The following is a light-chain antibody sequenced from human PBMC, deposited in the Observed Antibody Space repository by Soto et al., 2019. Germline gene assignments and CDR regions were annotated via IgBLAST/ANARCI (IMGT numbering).Light chain of an antibody. J-gene: IGLJ1*01. CDR3: ASYRSANTLVV. CDR2: EVT. Sequence: QSALTRVSSLCDSPGQSIRISCTGNIHDVGNYNYVSWYQHQPGKATKLMIYEVTSRPSGISDRFSGSKSGMTASLTISGLQPEDEADYFCASYRSANTLVVFGTGTKVTVL. CDR1: IHDVGNYNY. V-gene: IGLV2-14*01.